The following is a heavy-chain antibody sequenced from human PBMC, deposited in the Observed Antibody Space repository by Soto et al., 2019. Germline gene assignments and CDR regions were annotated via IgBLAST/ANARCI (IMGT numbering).Heavy chain of an antibody. CDR3: ARTRGSYYLYALDS. Sequence: SETLSLTCAVSGGSISSGGYSWSWIRQPPGKGLEWIGEINHSGSTNYNPSLKSRVTISVDTSKNQFSLKLSSVTAADTAVYYCARTRGSYYLYALDSWGQGTLVTAPQ. CDR1: GGSISSGGYS. CDR2: INHSGST. V-gene: IGHV4-34*01. J-gene: IGHJ4*02. D-gene: IGHD1-26*01.